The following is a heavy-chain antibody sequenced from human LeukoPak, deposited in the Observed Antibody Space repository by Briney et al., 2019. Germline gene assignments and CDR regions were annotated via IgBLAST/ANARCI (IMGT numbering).Heavy chain of an antibody. D-gene: IGHD6-13*01. CDR2: ISTSSSYI. CDR1: GFTFSRNS. Sequence: GGSLRLSCAASGFTFSRNSMNWVRQAPGKGLEWVSSISTSSSYIYYADSVKGRFTISRDNARNSLYLQMNSLRAEDTAVFYCARGAEGVAATDSNFDYWGQGTLVTVSS. CDR3: ARGAEGVAATDSNFDY. V-gene: IGHV3-21*01. J-gene: IGHJ4*02.